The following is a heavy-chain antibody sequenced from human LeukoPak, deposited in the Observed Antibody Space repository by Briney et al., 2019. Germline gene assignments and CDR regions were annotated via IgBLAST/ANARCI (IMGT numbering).Heavy chain of an antibody. D-gene: IGHD3-10*01. Sequence: SETPSLTCAVSGGSISSSNWWSWVRQPPGKGLEWIGEIYHSGSTNYNPSLKSRVTISVDKSKNQFSLKLSSVTAADTAVYYCAREATMVRGVISYYYYGMDVWGKGTTVTVSS. CDR3: AREATMVRGVISYYYYGMDV. CDR2: IYHSGST. CDR1: GGSISSSNW. J-gene: IGHJ6*04. V-gene: IGHV4-4*02.